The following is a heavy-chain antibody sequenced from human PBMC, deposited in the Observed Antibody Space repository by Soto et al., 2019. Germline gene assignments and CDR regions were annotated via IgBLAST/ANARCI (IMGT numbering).Heavy chain of an antibody. D-gene: IGHD6-19*01. CDR3: AKDTMGAPAVAGDY. V-gene: IGHV3-23*01. CDR1: GFTFSSYA. Sequence: GGSLRLSCAASGFTFSSYAMSWVRQAPGKGLEWVSAISGSGGSTYYADSVKGRFTISRDNSKNTLYLQMNSLRAEDTAVYYCAKDTMGAPAVAGDYWGQGTLVTVSS. J-gene: IGHJ4*02. CDR2: ISGSGGST.